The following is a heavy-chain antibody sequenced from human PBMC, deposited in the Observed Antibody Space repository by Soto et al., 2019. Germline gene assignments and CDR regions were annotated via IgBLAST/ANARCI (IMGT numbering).Heavy chain of an antibody. CDR3: ARVKKITMVRDSNYYYYMDV. Sequence: GGSLRLSCAASGFTFSSYSMNWVRQAPGKGLEWVSSISSSSSYIYYADSVKGRFTISRDNAKNSLYLQMNSLRAEDTAVYYCARVKKITMVRDSNYYYYMDVWGKGTTVTVSS. CDR2: ISSSSSYI. D-gene: IGHD3-10*01. J-gene: IGHJ6*03. V-gene: IGHV3-21*01. CDR1: GFTFSSYS.